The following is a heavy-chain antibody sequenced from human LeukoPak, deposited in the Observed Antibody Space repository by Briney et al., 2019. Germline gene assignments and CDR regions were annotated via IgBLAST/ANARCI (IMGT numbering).Heavy chain of an antibody. Sequence: GGSLRLSCAASGFTFSSYWMSWVRQAPGKGLEWVANIKQDGSEKYYVDSVKGRFTISRDNAKNSLYLQMNSLRAEDTAVYYCARDFNLYFFPDTQDYWGQGTLVTVSS. CDR1: GFTFSSYW. V-gene: IGHV3-7*01. D-gene: IGHD3-3*01. CDR2: IKQDGSEK. CDR3: ARDFNLYFFPDTQDY. J-gene: IGHJ4*02.